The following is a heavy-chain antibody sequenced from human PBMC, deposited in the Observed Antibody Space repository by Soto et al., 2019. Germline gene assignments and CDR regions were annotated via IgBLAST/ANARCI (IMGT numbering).Heavy chain of an antibody. CDR2: INHSGST. J-gene: IGHJ5*02. CDR3: ARGPRVPKLNICSAP. V-gene: IGHV4-34*01. Sequence: SETLSLTCAVYGGSFSGYYWSWIRQPPGKGLEWIGEINHSGSTNYNPSLKSRVTISVDTSKNQFSLKLSSVTAADTAVYYCARGPRVPKLNICSAPGGKEPRVTVP. CDR1: GGSFSGYY.